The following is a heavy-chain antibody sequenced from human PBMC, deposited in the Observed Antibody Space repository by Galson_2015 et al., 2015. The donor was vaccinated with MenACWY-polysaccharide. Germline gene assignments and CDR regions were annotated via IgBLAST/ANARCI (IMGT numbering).Heavy chain of an antibody. CDR2: IYSGGST. CDR3: AVGGTTGWDMDV. J-gene: IGHJ6*02. CDR1: GFTVSNNY. V-gene: IGHV3-53*03. D-gene: IGHD1-26*01. Sequence: SLRLSCAASGFTVSNNYMNWFRQTPEKGLEWVSLIYSGGSTHYADSVRGRFTISRDDAKNTLFLQMNSLRAEDAALYYCAVGGTTGWDMDVWGRGTTVTIFS.